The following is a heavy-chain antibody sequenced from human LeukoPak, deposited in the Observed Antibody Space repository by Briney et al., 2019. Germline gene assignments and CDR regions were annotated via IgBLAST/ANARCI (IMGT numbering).Heavy chain of an antibody. CDR1: GFTFNTYS. J-gene: IGHJ4*02. D-gene: IGHD2-2*01. Sequence: GGSLRLSCGASGFTFNTYSMHWVRQAPGRGLEWVSYISSGSSGIYYADSVKGRFTISRDNAKNSLYLQMNSLRDEDTAVYYCARDYCRTTSCLESWGQGTLVTVSS. V-gene: IGHV3-48*02. CDR3: ARDYCRTTSCLES. CDR2: ISSGSSGI.